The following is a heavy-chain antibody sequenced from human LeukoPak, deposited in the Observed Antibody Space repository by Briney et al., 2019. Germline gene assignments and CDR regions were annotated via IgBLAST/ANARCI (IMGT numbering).Heavy chain of an antibody. Sequence: PGGSLRLSCAASGFTFSSYAMSWVRQAPGKGREWVSAISGSGGSTHYADSVKGRFTISRDNSKNTLYLQMNSLRDEDSAAYYCARVYLERLTAGYFDHWGQGTWVTVSP. J-gene: IGHJ4*02. CDR1: GFTFSSYA. D-gene: IGHD2-8*01. CDR2: ISGSGGST. V-gene: IGHV3-23*01. CDR3: ARVYLERLTAGYFDH.